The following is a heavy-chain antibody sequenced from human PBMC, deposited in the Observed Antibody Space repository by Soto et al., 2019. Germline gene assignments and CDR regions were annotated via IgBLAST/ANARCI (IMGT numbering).Heavy chain of an antibody. CDR1: GGSISSSNYY. V-gene: IGHV4-39*01. J-gene: IGHJ4*02. CDR3: ARQVPYRSSGSYFFDF. CDR2: SFSTEIT. D-gene: IGHD1-26*01. Sequence: SETLSLTCTVSGGSISSSNYYWGWIRQPPGKGLEWIGSSFSTEITYYNPSLKSRDNISVDTSKYQFSLNLRSVNAADTVVYLCARQVPYRSSGSYFFDFWGQGTLVTVSS.